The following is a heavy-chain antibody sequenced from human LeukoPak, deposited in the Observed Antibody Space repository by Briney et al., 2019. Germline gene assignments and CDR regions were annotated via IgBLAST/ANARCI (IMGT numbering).Heavy chain of an antibody. V-gene: IGHV6-1*01. CDR2: TYFRSKWYN. Sequence: SQTLSLTCAISGDSVSSDSSAWNWVRQSPSRGLEWLGRTYFRSKWYNDYAVFVKSRIIINADTSKNQFSLQLNSVTPEDTAVYFCTRNVIGTTYDAFGIWGQGTMVTVSS. CDR3: TRNVIGTTYDAFGI. J-gene: IGHJ3*02. CDR1: GDSVSSDSSA. D-gene: IGHD1-1*01.